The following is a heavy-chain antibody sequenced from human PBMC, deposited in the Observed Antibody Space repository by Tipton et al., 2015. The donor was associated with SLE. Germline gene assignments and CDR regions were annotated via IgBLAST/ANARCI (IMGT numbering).Heavy chain of an antibody. V-gene: IGHV1-69*01. J-gene: IGHJ6*02. CDR2: IMPIFGTA. Sequence: VQSGAEVKRPGSSVKVSCKASGGTFSTYVINWVRQAPGQGLEWMGGIMPIFGTANNAQNFQGRVTITADDSTSTAYMELSGLRSEDTAVYYCASGAAAARQVAGDRENFHYFGMDVWGQGTTVTVSS. D-gene: IGHD6-25*01. CDR1: GGTFSTYV. CDR3: ASGAAAARQVAGDRENFHYFGMDV.